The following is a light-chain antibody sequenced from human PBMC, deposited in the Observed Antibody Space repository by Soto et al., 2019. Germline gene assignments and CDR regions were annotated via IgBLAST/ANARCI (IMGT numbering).Light chain of an antibody. CDR1: QDISTL. CDR3: QEASRIPIT. J-gene: IGKJ5*01. CDR2: GAS. V-gene: IGKV1-12*01. Sequence: QMTESPSSVSASVGDSLTLPYRASQDISTLLAWYQQKPGKAPNLLIYGASTLQSGVPSRFSGSGSGTDFTLTISRLQPEDFGTYYCQEASRIPITFGQGTLLEIK.